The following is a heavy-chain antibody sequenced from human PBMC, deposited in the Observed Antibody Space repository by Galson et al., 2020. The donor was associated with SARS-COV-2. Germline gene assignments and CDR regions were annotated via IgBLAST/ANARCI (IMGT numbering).Heavy chain of an antibody. D-gene: IGHD2-21*02. V-gene: IGHV3-23*01. CDR2: ISASGDST. CDR3: ASDPRPTAGPPSDY. Sequence: GGSLRLSCAASEFRFTNFGMNWVRQAPGKGLEWVSGISASGDSTYYADSVKGRFTIARDISKNTVYLQMNGLRAEDTAVYYGASDPRPTAGPPSDYWGQGTLVTVSS. J-gene: IGHJ4*02. CDR1: EFRFTNFG.